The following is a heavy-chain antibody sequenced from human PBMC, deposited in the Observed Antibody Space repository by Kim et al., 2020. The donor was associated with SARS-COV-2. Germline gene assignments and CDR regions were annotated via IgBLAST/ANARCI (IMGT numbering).Heavy chain of an antibody. Sequence: ASVKVSCKASGYTFTSTKIHWVRQAPGQRPEWMGWINAANGDTLYSQKFRDRVTMTRDTSATTAYMELRSLGSEDTAIYYCARQWAGGFLAGVTAFDYWG. V-gene: IGHV1-3*01. CDR1: GYTFTSTK. CDR2: INAANGDT. J-gene: IGHJ4*01. CDR3: ARQWAGGFLAGVTAFDY. D-gene: IGHD6-25*01.